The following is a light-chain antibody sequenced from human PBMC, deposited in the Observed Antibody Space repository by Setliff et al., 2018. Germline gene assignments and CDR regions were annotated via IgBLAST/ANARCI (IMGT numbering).Light chain of an antibody. CDR2: RFS. V-gene: IGLV1-40*01. Sequence: QSVLTQPPSVSGAPGHTVTISCTGSSSNIGATYDVHWYQHVPGTAPKLLLYRFSNRPSGVPHRFSGSTSGTSASLAITGLQVEDEADYYCQSYDTRLNDYVVGTGSQGHRP. CDR1: SSNIGATYD. J-gene: IGLJ1*01. CDR3: QSYDTRLNDYV.